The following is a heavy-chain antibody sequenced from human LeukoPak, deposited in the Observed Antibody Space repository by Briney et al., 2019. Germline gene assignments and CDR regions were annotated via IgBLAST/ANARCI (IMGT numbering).Heavy chain of an antibody. Sequence: ASVKVSCKASGYTFTSYGTSWVRQAPGQGLEWMGWISAYNGNTNYAQKLQGRVTMTTDTSTSTAYMELRSLRSDDTAVYYCAAAPSGSYSGYAFDIWGQGTMVTVSS. D-gene: IGHD1-26*01. CDR3: AAAPSGSYSGYAFDI. V-gene: IGHV1-18*01. J-gene: IGHJ3*02. CDR1: GYTFTSYG. CDR2: ISAYNGNT.